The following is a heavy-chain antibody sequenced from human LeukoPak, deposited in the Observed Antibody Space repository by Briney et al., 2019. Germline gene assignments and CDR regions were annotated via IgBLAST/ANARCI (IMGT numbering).Heavy chain of an antibody. CDR1: GFTFSSYG. V-gene: IGHV3-33*01. CDR3: AREEATHIDY. Sequence: PGRSLRLSCAASGFTFSSYGMHWVRQAPGKGLEWVAVIWYDGSKKYYADSVKGRFTISRDNSKNTLYLQMNSLRAEDTAVYYCAREEATHIDYWGQGTLVTVSS. CDR2: IWYDGSKK. J-gene: IGHJ4*02. D-gene: IGHD1-26*01.